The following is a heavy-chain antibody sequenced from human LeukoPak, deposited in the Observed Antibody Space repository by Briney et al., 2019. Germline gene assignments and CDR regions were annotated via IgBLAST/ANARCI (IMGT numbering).Heavy chain of an antibody. J-gene: IGHJ4*02. CDR2: ISSASTYI. Sequence: GESLRLSCAASGFTFSRYSMNWVRQAPGKGLECVSSISSASTYIYYADSVKGRFTISRENSKNTLYLQMNSRRAEDTAVYYCAKAVQWLAQYFDYWGQGTLVTISS. D-gene: IGHD6-19*01. CDR3: AKAVQWLAQYFDY. V-gene: IGHV3-21*04. CDR1: GFTFSRYS.